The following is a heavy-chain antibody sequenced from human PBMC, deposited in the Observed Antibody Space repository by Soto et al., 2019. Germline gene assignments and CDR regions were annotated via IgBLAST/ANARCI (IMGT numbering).Heavy chain of an antibody. CDR3: ARVPSSGWYLYPTMFDY. V-gene: IGHV5-51*01. Sequence: PGESLKISCKGSGYSFTSYWIGWVRQMPGKGLEWMGIIYPGDSDTRYSPSFQGQVTISADKSISTAYLQWSSLKASDTAMYYCARVPSSGWYLYPTMFDYWGQGTLVTVSS. CDR2: IYPGDSDT. J-gene: IGHJ4*02. D-gene: IGHD6-19*01. CDR1: GYSFTSYW.